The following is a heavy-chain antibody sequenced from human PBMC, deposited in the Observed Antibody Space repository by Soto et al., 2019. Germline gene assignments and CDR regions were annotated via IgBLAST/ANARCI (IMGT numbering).Heavy chain of an antibody. Sequence: ASVKVSCKASGYTFTNYYMHWVRQAPGQGLEWMGIINPSGGNTTYAQKFQGRVIMTTDTSTSTAYMELRSLRSDDTAVYYCAREYSGYADWGQGTLVTVSS. CDR1: GYTFTNYY. V-gene: IGHV1-46*01. D-gene: IGHD5-12*01. J-gene: IGHJ4*02. CDR2: INPSGGNT. CDR3: AREYSGYAD.